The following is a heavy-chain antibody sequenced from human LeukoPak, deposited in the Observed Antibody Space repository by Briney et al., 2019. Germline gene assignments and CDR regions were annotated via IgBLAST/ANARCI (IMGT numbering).Heavy chain of an antibody. Sequence: PSQTLSLTCTVSGGSISSGGYYWSWIRQHPGKGLEWIGYIYYSGSTYYNPSLKSRVTISVDTSKNQFSLKLSSVTAADTAVYYCARGWEQWLVRYYYGMDVWGQGTTVTISS. CDR3: ARGWEQWLVRYYYGMDV. J-gene: IGHJ6*02. CDR2: IYYSGST. D-gene: IGHD6-19*01. V-gene: IGHV4-31*03. CDR1: GGSISSGGYY.